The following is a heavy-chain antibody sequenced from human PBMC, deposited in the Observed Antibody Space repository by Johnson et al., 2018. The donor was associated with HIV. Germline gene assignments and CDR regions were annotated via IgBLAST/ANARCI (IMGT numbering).Heavy chain of an antibody. CDR2: IWYDGGHG. V-gene: IGHV3-33*01. CDR1: GFTFSNYG. CDR3: ASEIYRPRPSSSWYVGAFDI. Sequence: QVQLVESGGGVVQPGRSLRLSCAASGFTFSNYGMHWVRQTPGKGLEWVAVIWYDGGHGYYADLVRGRFTLSRDNSENTVYLQMNSLRAGDTAVYYCASEIYRPRPSSSWYVGAFDIWGQGTMVTVSS. J-gene: IGHJ3*02. D-gene: IGHD6-13*01.